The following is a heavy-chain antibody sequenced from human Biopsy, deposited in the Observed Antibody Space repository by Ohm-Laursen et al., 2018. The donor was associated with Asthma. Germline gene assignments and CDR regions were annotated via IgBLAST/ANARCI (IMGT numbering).Heavy chain of an antibody. CDR3: AKEVFPGWELRRGPDS. V-gene: IGHV3-30*18. CDR1: GFSFSNYG. CDR2: ISFDGTNR. J-gene: IGHJ4*02. Sequence: RPLRLSCTASGFSFSNYGMHWVRQAPGKGLDWVAVISFDGTNRNYTDSVKGRFTISRDNSRNTLHLEMNSLRAEDTAVYFCAKEVFPGWELRRGPDSWGQGTLVTVPS. D-gene: IGHD1-26*01.